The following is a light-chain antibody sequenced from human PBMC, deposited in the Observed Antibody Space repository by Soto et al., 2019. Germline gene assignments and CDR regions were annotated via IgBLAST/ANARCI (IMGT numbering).Light chain of an antibody. CDR3: SSYTSSSTPV. CDR2: DVS. CDR1: SRDVGGYNY. J-gene: IGLJ1*01. Sequence: QSVLTQPASVSGSPGQSIPISCTGTSRDVGGYNYVSWYQQHPGKAPKLMIYDVSNRPSGVSNRFSGSKSGNTASLTISGLQAEDEADYYCSSYTSSSTPVFGTGTKVTVL. V-gene: IGLV2-14*01.